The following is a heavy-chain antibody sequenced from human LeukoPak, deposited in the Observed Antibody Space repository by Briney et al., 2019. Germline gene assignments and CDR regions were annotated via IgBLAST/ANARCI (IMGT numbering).Heavy chain of an antibody. CDR1: GSMFSSYN. V-gene: IGHV4-59*01. D-gene: IGHD1-26*01. J-gene: IGHJ4*02. CDR3: ATRPGGADRFYPYFDY. Sequence: LRLSCAASGSMFSSYNFHWVRQAPGKGLEWIGYISDSGSTNYNLSLRSRVIMSVDTSKNQFSLRLSSVTAADTAVYYCATRPGGADRFYPYFDYWGQGALVTVSS. CDR2: ISDSGST.